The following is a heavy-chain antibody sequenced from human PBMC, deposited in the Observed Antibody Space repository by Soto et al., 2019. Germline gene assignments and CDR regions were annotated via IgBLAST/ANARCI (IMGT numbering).Heavy chain of an antibody. J-gene: IGHJ5*02. CDR3: ARGGRVPTEIIAS. CDR2: IYYSGST. Sequence: SETLSLTCTVSGGSVSSVNYYWSWIRQPPGKGLEWIGYIYYSGSTNYNPSLKSRVTISVETSKNQFSLKLRSVTAADTAVYYCARGGRVPTEIIASWGRRTLVTVSS. D-gene: IGHD3-16*02. V-gene: IGHV4-61*01. CDR1: GGSVSSVNYY.